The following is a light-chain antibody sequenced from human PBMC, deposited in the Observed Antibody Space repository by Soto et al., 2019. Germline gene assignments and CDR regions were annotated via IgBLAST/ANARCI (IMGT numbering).Light chain of an antibody. CDR1: QSISSW. CDR3: QQYNSYPGT. J-gene: IGKJ1*01. CDR2: DAS. Sequence: DIQMTQSPSTLSASVGDRVTITCRASQSISSWLAWYQQKPGKAPKLLIYDASSLESGFPSRFSGSGSGTEFTLTISSLQADDFATYYCQQYNSYPGTFGQGTKVEIK. V-gene: IGKV1-5*01.